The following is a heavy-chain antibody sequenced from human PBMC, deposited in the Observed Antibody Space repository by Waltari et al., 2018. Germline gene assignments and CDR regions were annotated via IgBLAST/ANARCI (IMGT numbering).Heavy chain of an antibody. CDR1: GFTFYTYA. CDR3: VKGGVSYFAFHA. D-gene: IGHD1-26*01. Sequence: EGQLLESGGGSVQPGGSLRLSCAASGFTFYTYAMTWVRQAPGKGLEWVSTISVGGGSTYYTDAVKGRFSISRDDSHDTVYLLMNSLRAEDTAVYYCVKGGVSYFAFHAWGQGTMVSVSS. CDR2: ISVGGGST. J-gene: IGHJ3*01. V-gene: IGHV3-23*01.